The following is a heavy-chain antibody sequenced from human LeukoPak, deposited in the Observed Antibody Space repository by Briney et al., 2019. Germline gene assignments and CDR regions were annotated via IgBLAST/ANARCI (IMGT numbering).Heavy chain of an antibody. J-gene: IGHJ6*03. CDR2: INPNSGVT. Sequence: ASVKVSCKASGYRFTGNYLQWVRLAPGHGLEWMGWINPNSGVTKSAEKFQGRVAITRDKSINTAYMELSGLRYDDTAIYYCARDQSEAAPVYYYMDVWGKGTTVTVSS. CDR3: ARDQSEAAPVYYYMDV. V-gene: IGHV1-2*02. D-gene: IGHD6-6*01. CDR1: GYRFTGNY.